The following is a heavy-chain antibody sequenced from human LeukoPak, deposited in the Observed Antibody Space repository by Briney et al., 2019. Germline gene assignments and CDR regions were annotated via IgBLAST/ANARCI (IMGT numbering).Heavy chain of an antibody. CDR3: AKFGGDFWSGFDTINGMDV. CDR2: ISGSGETT. D-gene: IGHD3-3*01. Sequence: PGGSLRLSCAASRFSFTSFAMAWVRQAPGKRLEWVSAISGSGETTYYTESVKGRFIISRDNSNQILSLQMNSLRADDTAVYYCAKFGGDFWSGFDTINGMDVWGQGSVVNVS. J-gene: IGHJ6*02. CDR1: RFSFTSFA. V-gene: IGHV3-23*01.